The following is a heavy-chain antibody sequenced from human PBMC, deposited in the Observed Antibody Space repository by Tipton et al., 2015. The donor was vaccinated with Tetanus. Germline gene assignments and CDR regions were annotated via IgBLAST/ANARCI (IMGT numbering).Heavy chain of an antibody. CDR1: GGSLNTFY. D-gene: IGHD3-16*01. Sequence: TLSLTCTVSGGSLNTFYWNWIRQPAGKGLEWIGRVYSSGSTNYNPSLKSRVTMSIDASKNQFSLELASVTAADTAVYYCARDFRERRGTYYSYYYTMDVWGQGTTVTVSS. V-gene: IGHV4-4*07. CDR3: ARDFRERRGTYYSYYYTMDV. J-gene: IGHJ6*02. CDR2: VYSSGST.